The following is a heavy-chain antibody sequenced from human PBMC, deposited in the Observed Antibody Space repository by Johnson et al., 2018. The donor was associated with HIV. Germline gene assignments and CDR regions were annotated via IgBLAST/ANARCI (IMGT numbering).Heavy chain of an antibody. V-gene: IGHV3-66*01. CDR3: ARDLVDAVIVVFGAFDI. CDR2: IYSGGST. D-gene: IGHD3-22*01. J-gene: IGHJ3*02. CDR1: GFTVSSNY. Sequence: VQLVESGGGLVQPGGSLRLSCAASGFTVSSNYMSWVRQAPGKGLEWVSVIYSGGSTYYADSVKGRFTISRDNSKNTLYLHMNSLRAEDTALYYCARDLVDAVIVVFGAFDIWGQGTMVTVSS.